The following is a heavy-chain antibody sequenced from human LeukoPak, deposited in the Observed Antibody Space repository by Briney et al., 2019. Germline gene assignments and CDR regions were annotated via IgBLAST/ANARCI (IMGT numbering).Heavy chain of an antibody. CDR3: ARHRNPLTTEYYFDY. CDR2: IYYSGST. Sequence: PSETLSLTCTVSGGSISSSSYYWGWIRQPPGKGLEWIGSIYYSGSTYYNPSLKSRVTISVDTSKNQFSLKLSSVTAADTAVYYCARHRNPLTTEYYFDYWGQGTLVTVSS. CDR1: GGSISSSSYY. V-gene: IGHV4-39*01. D-gene: IGHD4-17*01. J-gene: IGHJ4*02.